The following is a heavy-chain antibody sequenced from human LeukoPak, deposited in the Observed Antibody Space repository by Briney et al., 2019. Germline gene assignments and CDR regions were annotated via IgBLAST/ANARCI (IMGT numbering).Heavy chain of an antibody. J-gene: IGHJ6*02. D-gene: IGHD6-13*01. V-gene: IGHV4-59*08. CDR3: ASQSIAAAGNKISVYYGMDV. CDR2: IYYSGST. CDR1: GGSISSYY. Sequence: SETLSLTCTVSGGSISSYYWSWIRQPPGKGLEWIGYIYYSGSTNYNPSLKSRATISVDTSKNQFSLKLSSVTAADTAVYYCASQSIAAAGNKISVYYGMDVWGQGTTVTVSS.